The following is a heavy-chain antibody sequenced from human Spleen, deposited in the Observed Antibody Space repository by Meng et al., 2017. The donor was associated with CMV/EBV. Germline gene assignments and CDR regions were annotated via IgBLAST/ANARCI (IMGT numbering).Heavy chain of an antibody. D-gene: IGHD1-26*01. CDR3: ARDYRGIAEDYGDY. CDR1: GGSFSGYY. V-gene: IGHV4-34*01. CDR2: INHSGST. J-gene: IGHJ4*02. Sequence: QVQLQQWGAGLLKPSETLSLTCAVYGGSFSGYYWSWIRQPPGKGLEWIGEINHSGSTNYNPSLKSRVTISVDTSKNQFSLKLSSVTAADTAVYYCARDYRGIAEDYGDYIGQGTLVTVSS.